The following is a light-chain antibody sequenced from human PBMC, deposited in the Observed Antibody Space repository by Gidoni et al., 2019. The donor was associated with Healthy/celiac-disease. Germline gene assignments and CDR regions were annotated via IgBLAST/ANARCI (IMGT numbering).Light chain of an antibody. V-gene: IGKV3-15*01. J-gene: IGKJ5*01. CDR1: QSVSSN. Sequence: EIVMTQSPATLSVSPGERATLSCRASQSVSSNLDWYQQKPGQAPRLLIYGASTRATGIPARFSGSGSGTEFTLTISSLKSEDFAVYYCQQYNNPPITFGQGTRLEIK. CDR2: GAS. CDR3: QQYNNPPIT.